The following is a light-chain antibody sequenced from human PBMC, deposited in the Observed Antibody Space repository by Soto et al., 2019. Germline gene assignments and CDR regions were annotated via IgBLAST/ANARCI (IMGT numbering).Light chain of an antibody. J-gene: IGLJ1*01. Sequence: QSVLTQPPSASGTPGQRVTISCSGSSSNIGSNTVNWYQQLPGTAPKLLIYNNNQRPSGVPDRFSGSKSGTSASLAISGLQSEDEADYDCAAWDDSLNGLVFGPGTKVTVL. CDR3: AAWDDSLNGLV. V-gene: IGLV1-44*01. CDR1: SSNIGSNT. CDR2: NNN.